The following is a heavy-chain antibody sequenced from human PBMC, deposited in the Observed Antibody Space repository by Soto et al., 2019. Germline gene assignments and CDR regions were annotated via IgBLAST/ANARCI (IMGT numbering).Heavy chain of an antibody. CDR2: IYWDDSK. V-gene: IGHV2-5*02. Sequence: QITLKESGPTLVRPTQTLTLTCAFSGFSLSTSGVGVGWIRQPPGKALEWLAVIYWDDSKHYSPSLRSTLTITKDTSKYQVVLTMTNMDPMDTGTYYCAHKGPEDWPLDYWGQGTLVTVSS. CDR3: AHKGPEDWPLDY. J-gene: IGHJ4*02. CDR1: GFSLSTSGVG. D-gene: IGHD3-9*01.